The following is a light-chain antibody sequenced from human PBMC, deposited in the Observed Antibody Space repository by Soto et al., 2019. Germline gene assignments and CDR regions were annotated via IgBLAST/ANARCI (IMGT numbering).Light chain of an antibody. CDR2: NVY. J-gene: IGLJ2*01. Sequence: QSALTQPASVSGSPGQSITISCTGTSSDVGSYNFVSWYQQHPAKAPKLIVYNVYDRPPGISHRFSGSRSGNTASLTISGHQAEYVSHYYCDSYTSSSTLVFGGGTKVTVL. CDR1: SSDVGSYNF. V-gene: IGLV2-14*03. CDR3: DSYTSSSTLV.